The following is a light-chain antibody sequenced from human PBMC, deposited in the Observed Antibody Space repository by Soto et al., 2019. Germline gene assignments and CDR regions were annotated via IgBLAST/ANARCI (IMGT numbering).Light chain of an antibody. Sequence: QSALSQPGSVSGSPGQSTTISCSGPTSDIHDSNSISWYRHHPGKAPRLLVYDVNKRPSGISPRFSGSKSGLTASLTISGLRGEDEADYRCTSYTAKNNRVYGRGTKVTVL. J-gene: IGLJ3*02. CDR3: TSYTAKNNRV. CDR1: TSDIHDSNS. V-gene: IGLV2-14*01. CDR2: DVN.